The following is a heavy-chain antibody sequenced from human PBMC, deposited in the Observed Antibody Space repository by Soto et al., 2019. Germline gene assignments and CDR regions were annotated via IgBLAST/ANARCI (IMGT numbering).Heavy chain of an antibody. J-gene: IGHJ4*02. Sequence: PGGSLRLSCAASGFTFGNYWMHWVRQAPGKGLEWVSRMNSDGSTTSYADSVKGRFTVSRDNARNTLHLQMNSLRAEDTAVYYCATAEVDYWGPGTLVTVSS. CDR1: GFTFGNYW. V-gene: IGHV3-74*01. CDR2: MNSDGSTT. CDR3: ATAEVDY.